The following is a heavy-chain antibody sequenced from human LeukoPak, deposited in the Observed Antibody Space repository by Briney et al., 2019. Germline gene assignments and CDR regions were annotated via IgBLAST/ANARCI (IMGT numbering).Heavy chain of an antibody. Sequence: PSETLSLTCTVSGGSISSGSYYWSWIRQPAGKGLEWIGRIYTSGSTNYNPSLKSRVTISVDTSKNQFSLKLSSVTAADTAVYYCARVDCSGGSCLNDAFDIWGQGIMVTVSS. J-gene: IGHJ3*02. D-gene: IGHD2-15*01. CDR1: GGSISSGSYY. CDR3: ARVDCSGGSCLNDAFDI. V-gene: IGHV4-61*02. CDR2: IYTSGST.